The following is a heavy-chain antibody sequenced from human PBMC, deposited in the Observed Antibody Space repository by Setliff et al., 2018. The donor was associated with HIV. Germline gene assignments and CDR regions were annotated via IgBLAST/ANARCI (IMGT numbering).Heavy chain of an antibody. CDR3: ARSRLYNSALDF. CDR1: GFTFSNYW. V-gene: IGHV3-7*01. J-gene: IGHJ4*02. D-gene: IGHD3-10*01. Sequence: GGSLRLSCAASGFTFSNYWMDWVRQAPGKGLEWVATIKQDGSEIYYMDSVKGRFTISRDNARTSLFLEMRSLRPEDTAIYYCARSRLYNSALDFWGQGTLVTVSS. CDR2: IKQDGSEI.